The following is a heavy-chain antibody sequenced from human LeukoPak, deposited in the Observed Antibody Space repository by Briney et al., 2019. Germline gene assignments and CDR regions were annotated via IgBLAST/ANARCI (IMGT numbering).Heavy chain of an antibody. V-gene: IGHV3-11*01. Sequence: KPGGSLRLSCAASGFIFSDYYMSWIRQAPGKGLEWVSYITTSGTTIYYADSVKGRFTVSRDNAKNSLYLQMNSLRDEDTAVYYCASQTTVVSPGAFDIWGQGTMVTVSS. CDR3: ASQTTVVSPGAFDI. J-gene: IGHJ3*02. CDR2: ITTSGTTI. CDR1: GFIFSDYY. D-gene: IGHD4-23*01.